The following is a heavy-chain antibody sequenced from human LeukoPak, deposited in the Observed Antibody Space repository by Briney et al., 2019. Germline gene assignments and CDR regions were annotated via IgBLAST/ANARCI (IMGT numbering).Heavy chain of an antibody. CDR1: GGSFSGYY. V-gene: IGHV4-34*01. Sequence: SETLSLTCAVYGGSFSGYYWSWIRQPPGKGLEWIGEINHSGSTNYNPSLKSRVTISVDTSKNQLSLKLSSVTAADTALYYCARATYYYDSRGYLLDYWGQGTRVTVSS. CDR2: INHSGST. J-gene: IGHJ4*02. CDR3: ARATYYYDSRGYLLDY. D-gene: IGHD3-22*01.